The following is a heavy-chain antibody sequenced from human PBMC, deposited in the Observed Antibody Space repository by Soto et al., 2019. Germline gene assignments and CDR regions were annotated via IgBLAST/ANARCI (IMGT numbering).Heavy chain of an antibody. V-gene: IGHV1-69*12. CDR1: GGTFRTSA. CDR3: ARDKDRLQLGGNYYFILDV. D-gene: IGHD1-1*01. Sequence: QVQLVQSGAAVKKPGSSVKVSCKASGGTFRTSAFSWVGQAPGQGLEWVGGIMPVFRRPKYAQNFQDRVTITADESTSTAYMELNSLRSDDTAVYYCARDKDRLQLGGNYYFILDVWGQGTAVTVSS. CDR2: IMPVFRRP. J-gene: IGHJ6*02.